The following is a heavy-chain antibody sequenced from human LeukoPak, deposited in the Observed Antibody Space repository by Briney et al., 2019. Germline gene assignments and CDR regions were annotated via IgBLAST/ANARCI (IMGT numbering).Heavy chain of an antibody. V-gene: IGHV4-61*01. J-gene: IGHJ4*02. CDR1: GGSVSSGSYY. CDR2: IYYSGST. Sequence: SETLSLTCTVSGGSVSSGSYYWSWIRQPPGKGLEWIGYIYYSGSTNYNSSLKSRVTISVDTSKNQFSLKLSSVTAADTAVYYCARSRSSGWYLVYFDYWGQGTLVTVSS. D-gene: IGHD6-19*01. CDR3: ARSRSSGWYLVYFDY.